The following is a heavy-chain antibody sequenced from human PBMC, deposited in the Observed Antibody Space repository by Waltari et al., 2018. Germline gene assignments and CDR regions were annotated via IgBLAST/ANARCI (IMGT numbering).Heavy chain of an antibody. D-gene: IGHD5-12*01. CDR2: LSGSGFSP. J-gene: IGHJ4*02. V-gene: IGHV3-23*04. CDR3: AKGRGYSGYERFDY. CDR1: GFTFTDYA. Sequence: EVQLVESGGGLVQPGESLRLSCVASGFTFTDYALSWVRQAPGKGLEWVSALSGSGFSPYYADSVKCRFSISRDNPKNTVYLQMDSLRAEDTAVYYCAKGRGYSGYERFDYWGQGSLVTVSS.